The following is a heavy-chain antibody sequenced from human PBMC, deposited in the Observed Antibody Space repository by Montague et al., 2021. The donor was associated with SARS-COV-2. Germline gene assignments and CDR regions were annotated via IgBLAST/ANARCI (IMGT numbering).Heavy chain of an antibody. V-gene: IGHV2-5*02. J-gene: IGHJ4*02. CDR1: GFSLSTSGVG. CDR2: IYWDDDK. CDR3: AHRRPLYYCDSSLSNYDY. Sequence: PALVKPTQTLTLTCTFSGFSLSTSGVGVGWIRQPPGKALEWLALIYWDDDKRYSPSLKSRLTITKDTSKNQVVLTMTNMDPVDTATYYCAHRRPLYYCDSSLSNYDYWGQGTLVTVSS. D-gene: IGHD3-22*01.